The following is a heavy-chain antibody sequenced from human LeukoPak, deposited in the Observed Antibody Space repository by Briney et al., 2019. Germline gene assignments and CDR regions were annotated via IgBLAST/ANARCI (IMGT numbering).Heavy chain of an antibody. Sequence: GGSLRLSCAASGFTFSSYAMSWVRQAPGKGLEWVSAISGSGGSTYYADSVKGRFTISRDNSKNTLYPQMNSLRAEDTAVYYCAKSTDYYDSSGSDYWGQGTLVTVSS. J-gene: IGHJ4*02. D-gene: IGHD3-22*01. CDR1: GFTFSSYA. CDR2: ISGSGGST. V-gene: IGHV3-23*01. CDR3: AKSTDYYDSSGSDY.